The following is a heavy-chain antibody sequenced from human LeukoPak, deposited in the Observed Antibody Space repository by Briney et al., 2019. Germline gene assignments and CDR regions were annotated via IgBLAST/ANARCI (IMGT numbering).Heavy chain of an antibody. J-gene: IGHJ4*02. V-gene: IGHV1-69*04. CDR2: IIPILGIA. CDR3: ARNGGAYCGGDCYSGGDY. D-gene: IGHD2-21*02. Sequence: ASVKVSCKASGGTFSSYAISWVRQAPGQGLEWMGRIIPILGIANYAQKFQGRVTITADKPTSTAYMELSSLRSEDTAVYYCARNGGAYCGGDCYSGGDYWGQGTLVTVSS. CDR1: GGTFSSYA.